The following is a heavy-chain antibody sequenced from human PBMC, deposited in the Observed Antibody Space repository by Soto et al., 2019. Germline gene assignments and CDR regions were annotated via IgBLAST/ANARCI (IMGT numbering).Heavy chain of an antibody. J-gene: IGHJ1*01. Sequence: ASVKVSCKVSGYTLTELSMHWVRQAPGKGLEWMGGFDPEDGETIYAQKFQGRVTMTEDTSTDTAYMELSSLRSEDTAVYYCAIHFSCSSTSCQTPAEYFQHWGQGTLVTVSS. CDR1: GYTLTELS. CDR2: FDPEDGET. V-gene: IGHV1-24*01. CDR3: AIHFSCSSTSCQTPAEYFQH. D-gene: IGHD2-2*01.